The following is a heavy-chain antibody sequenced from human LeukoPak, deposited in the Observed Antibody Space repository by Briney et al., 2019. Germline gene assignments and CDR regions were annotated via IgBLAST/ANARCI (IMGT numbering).Heavy chain of an antibody. V-gene: IGHV4-61*02. CDR1: GGSISSGSYY. CDR2: LYTSGST. J-gene: IGHJ4*02. D-gene: IGHD2-8*01. Sequence: PSQTLSLTCTVSGGSISSGSYYWSWIRQPAGKGLEWIGRLYTSGSTNYNPSLKSRVTISVDTSKNQFSLKLSSVTAADTAVYYCARDHPTKGRNFDYWGQGTLVTVSS. CDR3: ARDHPTKGRNFDY.